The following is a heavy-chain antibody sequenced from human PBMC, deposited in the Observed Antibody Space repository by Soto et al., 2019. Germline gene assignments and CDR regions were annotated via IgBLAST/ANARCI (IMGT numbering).Heavy chain of an antibody. CDR1: GYTFTGYY. CDR2: INPNSGGT. J-gene: IGHJ3*02. CDR3: ATRAAYYYDSSAHIDAPAFDI. Sequence: GASVKVSCKASGYTFTGYYMHWVRQAPGQGLEWMGWINPNSGGTNYAQKFQGRVTMTEDTSTDTAYMELSSLRSEDTAVYYCATRAAYYYDSSAHIDAPAFDIWGQGTMVTVSS. D-gene: IGHD3-22*01. V-gene: IGHV1-2*02.